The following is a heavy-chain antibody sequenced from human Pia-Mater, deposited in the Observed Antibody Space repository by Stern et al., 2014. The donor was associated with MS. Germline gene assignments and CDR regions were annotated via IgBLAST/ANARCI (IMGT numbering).Heavy chain of an antibody. CDR3: AKDRLFCSGGGCYAMDV. CDR1: GFTLRSYG. Sequence: VHLVESGGGVVQPGRSLRLSCAASGFTLRSYGMHWVRQAPGKGLEGVAVISNDGNEKYYTDSVKGRFTISRDNSKNPLYLQMNSLRTEDTAVYYCAKDRLFCSGGGCYAMDVWGQGTTVTVSS. V-gene: IGHV3-30*18. J-gene: IGHJ6*02. CDR2: ISNDGNEK. D-gene: IGHD2-15*01.